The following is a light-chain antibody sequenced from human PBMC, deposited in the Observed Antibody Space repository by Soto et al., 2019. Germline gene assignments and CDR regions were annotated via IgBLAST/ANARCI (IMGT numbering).Light chain of an antibody. CDR1: QSIYSN. CDR2: RAS. J-gene: IGKJ1*01. CDR3: QQYHNLWT. V-gene: IGKV3-15*01. Sequence: EIVMTQSPATLSVSRGERGTLSCRASQSIYSNLAWYQQRPGQPPRLLIYRASTRATDIPARFSGSGSGTEFTLTISSLQSEDFAVYYCQQYHNLWTFGQGTKVDIK.